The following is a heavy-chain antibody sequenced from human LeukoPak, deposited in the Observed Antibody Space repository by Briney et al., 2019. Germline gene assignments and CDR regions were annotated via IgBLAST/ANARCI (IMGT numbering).Heavy chain of an antibody. CDR3: AREGQWLVPSGYFDY. J-gene: IGHJ4*02. Sequence: GGSLRLSCAASGFTFSSYWMSWVRQAPGKGLEWVANIKQDGSEKYYVDSMKGRFTISRDNAKNSLYLQMNSLRAEDTAVYYCAREGQWLVPSGYFDYWGQGTLVTVSS. CDR1: GFTFSSYW. D-gene: IGHD6-19*01. V-gene: IGHV3-7*01. CDR2: IKQDGSEK.